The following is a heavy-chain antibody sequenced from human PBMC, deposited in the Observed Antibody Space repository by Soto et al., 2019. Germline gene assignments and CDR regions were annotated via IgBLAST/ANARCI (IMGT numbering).Heavy chain of an antibody. D-gene: IGHD6-13*01. CDR2: INHSGST. CDR1: GGSFSGYY. J-gene: IGHJ4*02. Sequence: QVQLQQWGAGLLKPSETLSLTCAVYGGSFSGYYWSWIRQPPGKGLEWIGEINHSGSTNYNPSLKSRVTISVDTSKNQFSMKLSSVTAADTAVYYCAREAAGPTSSDYWGQGTLVTVSS. V-gene: IGHV4-34*01. CDR3: AREAAGPTSSDY.